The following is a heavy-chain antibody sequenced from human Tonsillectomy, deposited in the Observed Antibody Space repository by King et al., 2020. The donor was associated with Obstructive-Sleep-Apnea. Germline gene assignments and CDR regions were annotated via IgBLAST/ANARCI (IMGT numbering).Heavy chain of an antibody. V-gene: IGHV1-69*01. D-gene: IGHD2-8*01. J-gene: IGHJ6*02. CDR2: IIPIFGTA. Sequence: VQLVESGAEVKKPGSSVKVSCKASGGTFSSYAISWVRQAPGQGLEWMGGIIPIFGTANYAQKFQGRVTITADESTSTADMELSSLRSEDTAVYYCARDWDCTNGVCYTGYYYYGMDVWGQGTTVTVSS. CDR1: GGTFSSYA. CDR3: ARDWDCTNGVCYTGYYYYGMDV.